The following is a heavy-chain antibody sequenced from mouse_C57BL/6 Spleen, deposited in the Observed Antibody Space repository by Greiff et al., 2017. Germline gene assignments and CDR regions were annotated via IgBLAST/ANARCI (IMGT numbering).Heavy chain of an antibody. CDR1: GFTFSSYT. D-gene: IGHD3-1*01. CDR3: ARRGHSSGSFDY. Sequence: EVKLMESGGGLVKPGGSLKLSCAASGFTFSSYTMSWVRQTPEKRLEWVATISGGGGNTYYPDSVKGRFTISRDNAKNTLYLQMSSLRSEDTALSYCARRGHSSGSFDYWGQGTTLTVSS. V-gene: IGHV5-9*01. J-gene: IGHJ2*01. CDR2: ISGGGGNT.